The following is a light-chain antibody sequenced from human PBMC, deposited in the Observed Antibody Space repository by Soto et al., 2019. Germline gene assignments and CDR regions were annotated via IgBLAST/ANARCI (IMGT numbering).Light chain of an antibody. J-gene: IGKJ1*01. V-gene: IGKV1D-16*01. CDR2: GAS. CDR1: QDVGKW. Sequence: DIQMTQSPLSVSASVGDRVTITCRASQDVGKWLAWYQQKPGKAPTLLIHGASSLQSGVPPRYSGSGYGTDFTLTISSLQPDDFATYYCQHYNSYSEAFGQGTKVELK. CDR3: QHYNSYSEA.